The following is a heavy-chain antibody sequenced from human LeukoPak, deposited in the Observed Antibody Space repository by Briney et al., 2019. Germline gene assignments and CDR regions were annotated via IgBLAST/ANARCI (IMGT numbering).Heavy chain of an antibody. CDR1: GFTFSSYS. CDR3: AELGITMIGGV. Sequence: GGSLKLSCAASGFTFSSYSMNWVRQAPGKGLEWVSSITSSGNYIYYADSMKGRFTISRDNAKNSLHLQINSLRAEDTAVYYCAELGITMIGGVWGKGTTVTISS. V-gene: IGHV3-21*01. CDR2: ITSSGNYI. D-gene: IGHD3-10*02. J-gene: IGHJ6*04.